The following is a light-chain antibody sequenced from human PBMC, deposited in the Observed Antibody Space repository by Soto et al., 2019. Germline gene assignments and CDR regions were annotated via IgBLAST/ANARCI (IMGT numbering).Light chain of an antibody. J-gene: IGLJ3*02. CDR2: GNS. CDR3: QSYDSRLSGCV. Sequence: QSVLTQPPSVSGAPGQRVTISCTGSSSNIGASSDVHWYQQLPGTAPKLLIYGNSNRPSGVPDRFSGSKSGTSASLAITGLQAEDEADYYCQSYDSRLSGCVFGGGTKVTVL. V-gene: IGLV1-40*01. CDR1: SSNIGASSD.